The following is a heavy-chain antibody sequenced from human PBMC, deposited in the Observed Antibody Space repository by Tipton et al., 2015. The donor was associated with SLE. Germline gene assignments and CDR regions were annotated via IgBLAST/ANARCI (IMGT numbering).Heavy chain of an antibody. J-gene: IGHJ2*01. D-gene: IGHD4-17*01. V-gene: IGHV3-23*03. CDR3: AKPPHNYGDYVSWYFDL. Sequence: SLRLSCAASGFTFSNYGMSWVRQTPGKGLEWVSFIYSGGSTYYADSVKGRFTISKDNSKNTLFLQMNSLRAEDTAVYYCAKPPHNYGDYVSWYFDLWGRGTLVTVSS. CDR1: GFTFSNYG. CDR2: IYSGGST.